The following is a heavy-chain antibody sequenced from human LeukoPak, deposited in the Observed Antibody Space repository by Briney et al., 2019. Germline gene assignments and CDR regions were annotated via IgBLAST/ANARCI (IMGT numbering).Heavy chain of an antibody. J-gene: IGHJ6*02. V-gene: IGHV4-59*08. CDR2: IYYSGST. CDR1: GGSISSYY. D-gene: IGHD6-13*01. Sequence: SETLSLTCPVSGGSISSYYCSWIRQPPGKGLEWIGYIYYSGSTNYNPSLKSRVTISVDTSKNQFSLKLSSVTAADTAVYYCARSYSSSWYYYGMDVWGQGTTVTVSS. CDR3: ARSYSSSWYYYGMDV.